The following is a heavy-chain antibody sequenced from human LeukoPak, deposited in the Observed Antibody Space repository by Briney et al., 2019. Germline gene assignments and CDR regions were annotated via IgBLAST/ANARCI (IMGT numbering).Heavy chain of an antibody. D-gene: IGHD6-13*01. CDR2: TYYRSKRYN. J-gene: IGHJ6*02. V-gene: IGHV6-1*01. CDR1: GDSVSRNSAA. Sequence: SQTLSLTCAISGDSVSRNSAAWNWIRHSPSRGLEWLGRTYYRSKRYNDYAVSVKSRITINPDTSKNQFSLQLNSVTPEDTAVYYCARESPYSSSWYARVGSGMDVWGQGTTVTVSS. CDR3: ARESPYSSSWYARVGSGMDV.